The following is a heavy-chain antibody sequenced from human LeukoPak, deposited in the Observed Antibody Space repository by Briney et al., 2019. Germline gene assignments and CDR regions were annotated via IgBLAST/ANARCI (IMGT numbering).Heavy chain of an antibody. J-gene: IGHJ4*02. Sequence: GASVKVSCKASGGTFNSYTISWVRQAPGQGLEWMGRIIPKPDIIDYAQRFQGKITITADKSTSTAYMEMSSLTSEDTAIYYCARDRSGNYGTLLNYWGQGTLVTVSS. CDR2: IIPKPDII. CDR1: GGTFNSYT. D-gene: IGHD3-10*01. CDR3: ARDRSGNYGTLLNY. V-gene: IGHV1-69*04.